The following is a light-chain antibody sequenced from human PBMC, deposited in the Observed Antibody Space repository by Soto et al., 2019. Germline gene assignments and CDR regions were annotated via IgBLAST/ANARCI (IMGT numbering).Light chain of an antibody. J-gene: IGKJ1*01. Sequence: IWMTQSPSLLSASTGDRVTITCRASPAIASFLAWYQQKPGTAPKLLIYAASSLQSGVPSRFSGSGSGTDFTLTISSLQPEDFATYYCQQSYSTLWTFGQG. CDR2: AAS. CDR3: QQSYSTLWT. V-gene: IGKV1-39*01. CDR1: PAIASF.